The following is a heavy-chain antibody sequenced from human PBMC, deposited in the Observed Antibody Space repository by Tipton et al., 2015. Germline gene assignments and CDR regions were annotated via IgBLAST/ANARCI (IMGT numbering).Heavy chain of an antibody. Sequence: PGLVKPSETLSLTCIVSPDSINSYFWSWIRQPPGKGLEWLGFFYHSGSTSYNPSLKSRVTISVDTSKTQFSLKMRSVTATDTAVYYCARGHYVSRMDVWGQGTTVTFSS. V-gene: IGHV4-59*01. CDR1: PDSINSYF. CDR3: ARGHYVSRMDV. J-gene: IGHJ6*02. D-gene: IGHD3-10*01. CDR2: FYHSGST.